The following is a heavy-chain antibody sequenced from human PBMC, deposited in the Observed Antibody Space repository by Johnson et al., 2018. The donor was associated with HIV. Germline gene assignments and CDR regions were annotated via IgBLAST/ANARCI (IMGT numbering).Heavy chain of an antibody. CDR3: ARDHLTGNYAFDI. D-gene: IGHD7-27*01. CDR1: GFTISTFW. V-gene: IGHV3-74*01. J-gene: IGHJ3*02. Sequence: VQLVESGGALVQPGGSLRLSCEVSGFTISTFWMHWVRQVPGKGLMWVSRISGDGSSSSYADSVTGRFTISRDNAKNSLYLQMNSLRAEDTALYYCARDHLTGNYAFDIWGQGTMVTVSS. CDR2: ISGDGSSS.